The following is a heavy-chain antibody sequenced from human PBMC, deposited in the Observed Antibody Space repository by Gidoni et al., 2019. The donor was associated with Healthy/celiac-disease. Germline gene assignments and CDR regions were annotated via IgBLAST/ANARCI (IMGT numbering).Heavy chain of an antibody. D-gene: IGHD5-18*01. V-gene: IGHV1-69*09. CDR3: ARENVDTVAFDI. CDR1: GGTFSSYA. Sequence: QVQLVQSGAEVQKPGSSVKVFCKASGGTFSSYAISWVRQAPGQGFEWMGRIIPILGIANYAQKFQSRVTITADKSTSTAYMELSSLRSEDTAVYYCARENVDTVAFDIWGQGTMVTVSS. J-gene: IGHJ3*02. CDR2: IIPILGIA.